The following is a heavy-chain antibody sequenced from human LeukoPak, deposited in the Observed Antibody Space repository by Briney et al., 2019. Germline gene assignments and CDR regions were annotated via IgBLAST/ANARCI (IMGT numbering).Heavy chain of an antibody. CDR3: AREMKLFGTDRGAFDI. D-gene: IGHD3-10*02. CDR1: GFTFDDYG. J-gene: IGHJ3*02. Sequence: GGSLRLSCAASGFTFDDYGMSWVRQAPGKGLEWVSGINWNGGSTGYADSVKGRFTISRDNAKNTLYLQMNSLRAEDTAVYFCAREMKLFGTDRGAFDIWGQGTMVTVSS. V-gene: IGHV3-20*04. CDR2: INWNGGST.